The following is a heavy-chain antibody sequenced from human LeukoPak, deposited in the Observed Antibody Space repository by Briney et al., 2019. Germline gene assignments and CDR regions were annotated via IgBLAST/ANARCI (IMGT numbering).Heavy chain of an antibody. D-gene: IGHD1-26*01. Sequence: SVKVSCKASGGTFSNFGITWVRQAPGQGLEWMGRIISIFGTPNYAQKFQGRVTITTDESTSTAYMDLYSLRSEDTAVYYCAGVVMGAKDAFDIWGQGTMVTVSS. J-gene: IGHJ3*02. CDR2: IISIFGTP. V-gene: IGHV1-69*05. CDR3: AGVVMGAKDAFDI. CDR1: GGTFSNFG.